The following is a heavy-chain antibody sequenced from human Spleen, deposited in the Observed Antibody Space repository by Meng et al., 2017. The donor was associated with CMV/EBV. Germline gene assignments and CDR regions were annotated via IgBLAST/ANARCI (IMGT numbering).Heavy chain of an antibody. CDR3: AKDAARQYYDSSGYYFDY. CDR1: GFPFSNYE. J-gene: IGHJ4*02. V-gene: IGHV3-48*03. D-gene: IGHD3-22*01. CDR2: ISISGDTT. Sequence: GGSLRLSCAGSGFPFSNYEMNWVRQAPGKGLEWVSYISISGDTTYYADSVKGRFTVSRDNAKNSLYLQMNSLRVEDTAVYFCAKDAARQYYDSSGYYFDYWGLGTLVTVSS.